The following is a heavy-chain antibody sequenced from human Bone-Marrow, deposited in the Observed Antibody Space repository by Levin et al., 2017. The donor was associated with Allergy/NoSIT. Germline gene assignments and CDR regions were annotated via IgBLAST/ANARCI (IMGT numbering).Heavy chain of an antibody. J-gene: IGHJ4*02. CDR1: GFTFSSYA. CDR3: AKHLGGTRYSGGDY. Sequence: PGGSLRLSCAASGFTFSSYAMSWVRQAPGKGLEWVSGIGDSGGTMYYADSVKGRFAISRDNSKNTLYLQMNSLRVEDTAIYYCAKHLGGTRYSGGDYWGQGTLVTVSS. CDR2: IGDSGGTM. D-gene: IGHD2-21*01. V-gene: IGHV3-23*01.